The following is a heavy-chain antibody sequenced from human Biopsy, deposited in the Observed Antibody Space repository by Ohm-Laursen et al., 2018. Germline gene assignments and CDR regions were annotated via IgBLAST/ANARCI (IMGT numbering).Heavy chain of an antibody. CDR1: GYTFNDYY. J-gene: IGHJ4*02. CDR2: VNPNSGAT. V-gene: IGHV1-2*02. D-gene: IGHD3-10*01. CDR3: ARDRMTDVFGGPTRTDVFDS. Sequence: ASVKVSCKASGYTFNDYYIHWVRQSPGQGLEWMGWVNPNSGATNSAEKFRGRVTLTRDTSISAVYIELRRLKSDDAAVYFCARDRMTDVFGGPTRTDVFDSWGQGTPVTVSS.